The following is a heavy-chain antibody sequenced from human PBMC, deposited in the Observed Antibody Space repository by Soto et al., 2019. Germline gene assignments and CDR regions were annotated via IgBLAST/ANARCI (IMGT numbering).Heavy chain of an antibody. Sequence: GGSLRLSCAASGFTFSDYYMSWIRQAPGKGLEWVSYISSSGSTIYYADSVKGRFTISRDNAKNSLYLQMNSLRAEDTAVYYCARDSTNYCSGGSCYSRKPALSSFSVFGYWGQGTLVTVSS. CDR1: GFTFSDYY. CDR2: ISSSGSTI. V-gene: IGHV3-11*01. D-gene: IGHD2-15*01. J-gene: IGHJ4*02. CDR3: ARDSTNYCSGGSCYSRKPALSSFSVFGY.